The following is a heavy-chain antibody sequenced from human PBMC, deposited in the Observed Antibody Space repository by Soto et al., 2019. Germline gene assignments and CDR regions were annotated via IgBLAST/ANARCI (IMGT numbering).Heavy chain of an antibody. Sequence: GEVLELFWQGSGYSFTDYGLTWVRQMPGKGLEWRGNIYPSDSDTRYSTSFQGQANIAADNSITTSYLQWSILQPSHTAIYYSARGYYRSGYWGQGNLANVS. J-gene: IGHJ4*02. D-gene: IGHD3-9*01. CDR1: GYSFTDYG. CDR3: ARGYYRSGY. V-gene: IGHV5-51*03. CDR2: IYPSDSDT.